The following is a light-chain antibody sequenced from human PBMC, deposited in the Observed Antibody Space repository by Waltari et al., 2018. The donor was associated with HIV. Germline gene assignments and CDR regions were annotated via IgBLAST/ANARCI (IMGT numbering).Light chain of an antibody. CDR1: NIRTKS. V-gene: IGLV3-21*02. CDR3: QVWDSGSEPPVV. CDR2: DDV. J-gene: IGLJ2*01. Sequence: YVLTQPPSVSVAPGQTARITCGGNNIRTKSVHWYQQKPGQAPVLVVYDDVDRPSGIPERFSCSNSGNTATLTISRVDAGDEADYYCQVWDSGSEPPVVFGGGTKLTVL.